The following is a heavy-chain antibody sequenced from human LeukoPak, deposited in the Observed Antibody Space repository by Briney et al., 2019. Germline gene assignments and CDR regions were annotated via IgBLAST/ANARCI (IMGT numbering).Heavy chain of an antibody. CDR3: ARFLRKWEPPTGAFDI. D-gene: IGHD1-26*01. J-gene: IGHJ3*02. CDR2: LSSGGDA. CDR1: GFTVSSNY. Sequence: GGSLRLSCAASGFTVSSNYMSWVRQAPGKGLEWVSVLSSGGDAFYADSVKGRFTTSRDDSKNTLYLQMNSLRADDTAMYHCARFLRKWEPPTGAFDIWGQGTMVTVSS. V-gene: IGHV3-53*01.